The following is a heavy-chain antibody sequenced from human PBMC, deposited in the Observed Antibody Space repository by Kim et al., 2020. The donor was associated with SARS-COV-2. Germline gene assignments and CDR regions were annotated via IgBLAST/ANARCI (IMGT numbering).Heavy chain of an antibody. CDR2: ISGNNVNT. CDR3: ARDGQYQLAPFDY. Sequence: ASVKVSCKTSGYIFINYGISWVRQAPGQGLEWMGWISGNNVNTNYAQKVQGRVSMSADASTSTVYMELRSLTHDDTAIYYCARDGQYQLAPFDYWGQGTLVTVSS. D-gene: IGHD2-2*01. CDR1: GYIFINYG. J-gene: IGHJ4*02. V-gene: IGHV1-18*01.